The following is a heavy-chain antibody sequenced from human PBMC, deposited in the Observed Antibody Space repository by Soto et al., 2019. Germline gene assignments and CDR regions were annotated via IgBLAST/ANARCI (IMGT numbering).Heavy chain of an antibody. J-gene: IGHJ6*02. CDR3: ATMVRGVIIDPYYYYGMDV. V-gene: IGHV1-69*13. CDR1: GGTFSSYA. Sequence: SVKVSCKASGGTFSSYAISWVRQAPGQGLEWMGGIIPIFGTANYAQKFQGRVTITADESTSTAYMELSSLRSEDTAVYYCATMVRGVIIDPYYYYGMDVWGQGTTVTVSS. CDR2: IIPIFGTA. D-gene: IGHD3-10*01.